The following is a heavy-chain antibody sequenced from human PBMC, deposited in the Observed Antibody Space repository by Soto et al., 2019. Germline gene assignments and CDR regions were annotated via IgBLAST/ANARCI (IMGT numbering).Heavy chain of an antibody. Sequence: ASVKVSCQASGYTFTGYYMHWVRQAPGQGLEWMGWINPNSGGTNYAQKFQGRVTMTRDTSISTAYMELSRLRSDDTAVYYCAREGGSSSSGFQVGYWGQGTLVTVSS. V-gene: IGHV1-2*02. CDR2: INPNSGGT. D-gene: IGHD6-6*01. J-gene: IGHJ4*02. CDR1: GYTFTGYY. CDR3: AREGGSSSSGFQVGY.